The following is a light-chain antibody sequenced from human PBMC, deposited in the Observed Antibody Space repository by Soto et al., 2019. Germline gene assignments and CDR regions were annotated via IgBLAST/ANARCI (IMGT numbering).Light chain of an antibody. V-gene: IGKV1-39*01. Sequence: DIQMTQSPSSLSASVGDRVTITCRASQSISSYLNWYQQKPGKAPKLLIYAASSLQSGVPSRFSGCGSGTDFTLNISSLQPEDFATYYCQQSYSTPLTFGGGTKVEIK. CDR2: AAS. CDR3: QQSYSTPLT. CDR1: QSISSY. J-gene: IGKJ4*01.